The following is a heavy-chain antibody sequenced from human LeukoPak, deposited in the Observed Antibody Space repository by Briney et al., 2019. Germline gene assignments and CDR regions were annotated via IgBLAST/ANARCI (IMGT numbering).Heavy chain of an antibody. V-gene: IGHV4-34*01. CDR1: GGSFSGYY. D-gene: IGHD1-20*01. Sequence: SETLSLTCAVYGGSFSGYYWSWIRQLPGKGLEWIGEINHSGSTNYNPSLKSRVTISVDTSKNQFSLKLSSVTAADTAVYYCAITSNKAFHGMDVWGQGTTVTVSS. CDR3: AITSNKAFHGMDV. J-gene: IGHJ6*02. CDR2: INHSGST.